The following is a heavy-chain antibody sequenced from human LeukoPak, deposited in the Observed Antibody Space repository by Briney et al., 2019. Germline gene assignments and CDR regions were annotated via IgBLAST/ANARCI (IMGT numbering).Heavy chain of an antibody. V-gene: IGHV4-59*12. D-gene: IGHD5-18*01. CDR1: GDSISNYY. CDR3: ARTAIPETFDY. Sequence: SETLSLTCTVSGDSISNYYWSWIRQPPGKGLEWIGCIYYSGSTNYNPSLKSRVTISVDKSKNQFSLKLSSVTAADTAVYYCARTAIPETFDYWGQGTLVTVSS. CDR2: IYYSGST. J-gene: IGHJ4*02.